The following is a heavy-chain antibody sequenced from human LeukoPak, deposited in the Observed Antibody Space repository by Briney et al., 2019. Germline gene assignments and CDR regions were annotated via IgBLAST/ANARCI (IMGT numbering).Heavy chain of an antibody. CDR1: GGTFSSYA. Sequence: ASVKVSCKASGGTFSSYAISWVRQVTGQGLEWMGGIIPIFGTANYAQKFQGRVTITADQSTNTAYMELSSLRSEDTALYYCATGAHSNLYYYYYYYMDVWGKGTTVTVSS. V-gene: IGHV1-69*13. CDR3: ATGAHSNLYYYYYYYMDV. D-gene: IGHD4-11*01. CDR2: IIPIFGTA. J-gene: IGHJ6*03.